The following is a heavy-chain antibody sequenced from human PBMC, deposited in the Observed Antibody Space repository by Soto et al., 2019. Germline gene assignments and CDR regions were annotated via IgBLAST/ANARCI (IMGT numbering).Heavy chain of an antibody. Sequence: QVHLVESGGGSVKPGGSLRLSCAASGFTFSDYYMTWIRQAPGKGLEWVSYVSSRRTSTNYADSMKGRFTIPRDNAKNSLYLQMNSLRAEETAVYYCARDNGGTFDYWGQGTLVTVSS. CDR1: GFTFSDYY. CDR2: VSSRRTST. V-gene: IGHV3-11*05. D-gene: IGHD2-8*01. CDR3: ARDNGGTFDY. J-gene: IGHJ4*02.